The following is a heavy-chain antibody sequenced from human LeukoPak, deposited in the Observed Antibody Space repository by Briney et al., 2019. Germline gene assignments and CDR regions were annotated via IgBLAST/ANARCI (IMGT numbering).Heavy chain of an antibody. CDR1: GFTFSSHG. CDR3: AKGVRITMVRGAFDI. D-gene: IGHD3-10*01. Sequence: GGSLRLSCGASGFTFSSHGMHWVRQAPGRGLEWVAFIRNDGSDKYYADSVKGRFTISRDNSKNTLSVQMNSLRVQDTAVYYCAKGVRITMVRGAFDIWGQGTMVTVSS. J-gene: IGHJ3*02. CDR2: IRNDGSDK. V-gene: IGHV3-30*02.